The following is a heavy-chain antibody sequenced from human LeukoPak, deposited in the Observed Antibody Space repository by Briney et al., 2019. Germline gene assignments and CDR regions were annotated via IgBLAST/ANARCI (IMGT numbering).Heavy chain of an antibody. V-gene: IGHV3-23*01. Sequence: GGSLRLSCAASGFTFSSCAMNWGRQAPGQGLELFSAVSGDGGSTNYADSVQGRFTISRDNSKNTLFLQMNSLRAEDRAVYYCAKGGYSSSWYAFHYWGQGTLVTVSS. D-gene: IGHD6-13*01. CDR1: GFTFSSCA. J-gene: IGHJ4*02. CDR2: VSGDGGST. CDR3: AKGGYSSSWYAFHY.